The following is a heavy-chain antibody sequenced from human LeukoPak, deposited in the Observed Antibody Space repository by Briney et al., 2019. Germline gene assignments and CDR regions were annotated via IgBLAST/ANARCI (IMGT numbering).Heavy chain of an antibody. CDR2: ISSSSSYI. CDR1: GFTFSSYS. CDR3: ARDPGAFPYFFDC. J-gene: IGHJ4*02. Sequence: GGSLRLSCAASGFTFSSYSMNWVRQAPGKGLEWVSSISSSSSYIYYADSVRGRFTISRDNSKNTLYLQMNSLRVEDTAVYFCARDPGAFPYFFDCWGQGTLVTVSS. V-gene: IGHV3-21*04. D-gene: IGHD4/OR15-4a*01.